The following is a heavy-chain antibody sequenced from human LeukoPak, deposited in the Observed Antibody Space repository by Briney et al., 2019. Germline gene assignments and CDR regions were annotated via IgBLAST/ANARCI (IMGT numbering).Heavy chain of an antibody. V-gene: IGHV3-48*03. D-gene: IGHD1-26*01. CDR1: GFTFSSYE. J-gene: IGHJ4*02. Sequence: GGSLRLSCAASGFTFSSYEMNWVCQAPGKGLEWVSYISNTGTTIYYADSVKGRFTISRDNAKNSLYLQMNSLRAEDTAAYYCARGGAADYWGQGTLVTVSS. CDR2: ISNTGTTI. CDR3: ARGGAADY.